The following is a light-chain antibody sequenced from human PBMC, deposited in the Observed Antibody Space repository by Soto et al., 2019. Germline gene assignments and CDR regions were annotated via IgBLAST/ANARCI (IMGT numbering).Light chain of an antibody. CDR3: QSYDSSLSGVV. V-gene: IGLV1-40*01. Sequence: QPVLTQPPPVSGAPGQRVTISCTGSSSNIGAGYDVHGYQQLPGTAPKLLTYGNSNRPSGVPDRFSGSKSGTSASLAITGLQAEDEADYYCQSYDSSLSGVVFGGGTKLTVL. J-gene: IGLJ2*01. CDR2: GNS. CDR1: SSNIGAGYD.